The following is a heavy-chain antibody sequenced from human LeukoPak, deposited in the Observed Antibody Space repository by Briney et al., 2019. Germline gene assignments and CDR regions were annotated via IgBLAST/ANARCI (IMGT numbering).Heavy chain of an antibody. CDR1: VGTFSSYA. V-gene: IGHV1-69*06. D-gene: IGHD2-2*01. J-gene: IGHJ6*03. CDR2: IIPIFGTA. CDR3: ASNLGYCSSTSCEAYYYYMDV. Sequence: SLKVSCKASVGTFSSYAISGVRQAPGQELKWMGGIIPIFGTAKYAQKFQGRVTITADKSTSTAYMELSSLRSEDTAVYYCASNLGYCSSTSCEAYYYYMDVWGKGTTVTVSS.